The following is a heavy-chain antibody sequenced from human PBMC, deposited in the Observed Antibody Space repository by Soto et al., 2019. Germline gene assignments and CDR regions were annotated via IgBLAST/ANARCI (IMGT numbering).Heavy chain of an antibody. V-gene: IGHV3-64D*09. CDR1: GFTFSSYA. CDR3: VKERRITGTLGDAFDI. Sequence: GGSLRLSCSASGFTFSSYAMHWVRQAPGKGLEYVSAISSNGGSTYYADSVKGRFTISRDNSKNTLYLQMSSLRAEDAAVYYCVKERRITGTLGDAFDIWGQGTMVTVSS. J-gene: IGHJ3*02. CDR2: ISSNGGST. D-gene: IGHD1-7*01.